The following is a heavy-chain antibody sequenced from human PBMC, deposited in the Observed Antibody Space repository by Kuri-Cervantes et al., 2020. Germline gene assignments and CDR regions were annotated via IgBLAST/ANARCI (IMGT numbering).Heavy chain of an antibody. D-gene: IGHD2-15*01. Sequence: GESLKISCAASGFTFSSYSMNWVRQAPGKGLEWVSSISSSSSYIYYADSVKGRFTISRDNAKNSLYLQMNSLRTEDTAVYYCAKAACSGGSCYFPWDYWGQGTLVTVSS. V-gene: IGHV3-21*04. CDR3: AKAACSGGSCYFPWDY. CDR2: ISSSSSYI. CDR1: GFTFSSYS. J-gene: IGHJ4*02.